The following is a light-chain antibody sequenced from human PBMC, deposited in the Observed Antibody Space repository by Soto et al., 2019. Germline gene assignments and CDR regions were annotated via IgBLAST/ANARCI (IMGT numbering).Light chain of an antibody. CDR3: LLSYNGAQV. Sequence: QTVVTQETSLTVSPGGTVTLTCGSTTGAVTSGHYPDWFQQKAGQAPRTLIYDTTKRHSWTPARFSGSLLGGKAALTLSGAQPEDEADYYCLLSYNGAQVFGGGTQLTVL. CDR1: TGAVTSGHY. J-gene: IGLJ3*02. CDR2: DTT. V-gene: IGLV7-46*01.